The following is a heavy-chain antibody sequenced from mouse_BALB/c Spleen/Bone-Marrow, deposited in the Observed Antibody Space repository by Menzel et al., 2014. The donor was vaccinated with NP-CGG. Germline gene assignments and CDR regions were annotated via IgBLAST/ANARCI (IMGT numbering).Heavy chain of an antibody. CDR2: IYPGSGNT. J-gene: IGHJ1*01. Sequence: QVQLKESGPELVKPGASVKISCKASGYTFTDYYTNWVKQKPGQGLEWIGWIYPGSGNTKFNERFKGKATLTVDTSSSTAYMQLSSLTSEDTAVYFCARILYWYFDVWGAGTTVTVSS. CDR3: ARILYWYFDV. V-gene: IGHV1-84*02. CDR1: GYTFTDYY.